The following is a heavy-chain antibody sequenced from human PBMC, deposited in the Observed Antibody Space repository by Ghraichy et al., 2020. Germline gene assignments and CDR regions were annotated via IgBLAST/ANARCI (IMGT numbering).Heavy chain of an antibody. Sequence: GGSLRLSCVASGFIFSNYWMSWVRQAPGKGLEWVANIKQDGSEKHYVDSVKGRFTIAKDNAKNSLYLQMNSLRAEDTAVYYCVRDNAGDGWYYWGQGTLGTVSS. CDR2: IKQDGSEK. V-gene: IGHV3-7*03. CDR1: GFIFSNYW. D-gene: IGHD6-19*01. J-gene: IGHJ4*02. CDR3: VRDNAGDGWYY.